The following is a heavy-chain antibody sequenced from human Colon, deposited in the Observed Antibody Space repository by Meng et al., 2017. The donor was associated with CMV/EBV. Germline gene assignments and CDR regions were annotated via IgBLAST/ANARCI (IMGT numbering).Heavy chain of an antibody. Sequence: ASVKVSCKASGYTFTSYGISWVRQAPGQGLEWMGWISAYNGSTNYAQKLQGRVTMTTDTSTSTAYMELRSLRSDDTAVYYCARDDCSSTSCFRGYNWFDPWGQGTLVTVSS. D-gene: IGHD2-2*01. CDR3: ARDDCSSTSCFRGYNWFDP. CDR1: GYTFTSYG. J-gene: IGHJ5*02. CDR2: ISAYNGST. V-gene: IGHV1-18*01.